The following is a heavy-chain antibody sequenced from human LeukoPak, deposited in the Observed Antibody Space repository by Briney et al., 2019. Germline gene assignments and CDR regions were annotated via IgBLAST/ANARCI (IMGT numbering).Heavy chain of an antibody. J-gene: IGHJ3*02. Sequence: GESLKISCKGSGYSFTSYWIGWVRQMPGKGLEWMGIIYPGDSDTRYSPSFQGQVTISADKSISTAYLQWSSLKASDTAMYYCVSTNTTVSNAFDIWGQGTMVTVSS. CDR3: VSTNTTVSNAFDI. D-gene: IGHD4-17*01. CDR1: GYSFTSYW. CDR2: IYPGDSDT. V-gene: IGHV5-51*01.